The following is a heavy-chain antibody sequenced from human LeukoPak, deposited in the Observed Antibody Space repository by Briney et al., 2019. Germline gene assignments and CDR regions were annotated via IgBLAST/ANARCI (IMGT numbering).Heavy chain of an antibody. J-gene: IGHJ3*02. D-gene: IGHD3-22*01. CDR3: ARRAGYYYDSSGYPAYAFDI. CDR2: MNPNSGNT. CDR1: GYTFTGYY. Sequence: ASVKVSCKASGYTFTGYYMHWVRQAPGQGLEWMGWMNPNSGNTGYAQKFQGRVTMTRNTSISTAYMELSSLRSEDTAVYYCARRAGYYYDSSGYPAYAFDIWGQGTMVTVSS. V-gene: IGHV1-8*02.